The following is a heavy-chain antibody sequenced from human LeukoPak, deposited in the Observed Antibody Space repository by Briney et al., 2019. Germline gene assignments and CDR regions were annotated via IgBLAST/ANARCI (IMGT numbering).Heavy chain of an antibody. Sequence: GGSLRLSCAASAFTFSTYWMSWVRQAPGKGLEWVANIKEDGSEINYVDSVKGRFTISRDNAKNSLYLQMNSLRVEDTAVYYCARDRGYSTFDYWGQEPWSPSPQ. D-gene: IGHD4-23*01. J-gene: IGHJ4*01. CDR3: ARDRGYSTFDY. CDR1: AFTFSTYW. V-gene: IGHV3-7*01. CDR2: IKEDGSEI.